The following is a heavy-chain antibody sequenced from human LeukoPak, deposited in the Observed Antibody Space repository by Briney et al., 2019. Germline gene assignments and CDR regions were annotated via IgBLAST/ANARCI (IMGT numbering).Heavy chain of an antibody. D-gene: IGHD3-22*01. CDR1: GFTFNDYY. CDR2: ISSGSSYT. Sequence: GGSLRLSCAASGFTFNDYYMSWIRQAPGKGLEWVSYISSGSSYTKYADSVKGRFTISRDNAKNSLYLQMNSLRAEDTAVYYCARETTPWTYYYDSSGYRSAHDAFDIWGQGTMVTVSS. J-gene: IGHJ3*02. CDR3: ARETTPWTYYYDSSGYRSAHDAFDI. V-gene: IGHV3-11*05.